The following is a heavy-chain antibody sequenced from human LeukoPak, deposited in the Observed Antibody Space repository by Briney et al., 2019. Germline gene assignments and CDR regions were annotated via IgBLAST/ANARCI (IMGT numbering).Heavy chain of an antibody. D-gene: IGHD2-15*01. CDR1: GGSISSSSYY. V-gene: IGHV4-39*07. CDR2: INHSGTS. J-gene: IGHJ5*02. Sequence: SETLSLTCTVSGGSISSSSYYWGWIRQPPGKGLEWIAEINHSGTSNYSPSLKSRVTISVDTSKNQLSLKLDSVTAADTAVYYCARGRGVAANNWFDPWGQGTLVTVSS. CDR3: ARGRGVAANNWFDP.